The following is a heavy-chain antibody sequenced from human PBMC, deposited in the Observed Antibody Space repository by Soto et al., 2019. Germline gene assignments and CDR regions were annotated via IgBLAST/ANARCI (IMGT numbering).Heavy chain of an antibody. J-gene: IGHJ6*02. Sequence: SETLSLTCTVSGGSISSGDYYWSWIRQPPGKGLEWIGYIYYSGSTYYNPSLKSRVTISVDTSKNQFSLKLSSVTAADTAVYYCARESAPDYYGMDVWGQGTTVTVSS. CDR2: IYYSGST. D-gene: IGHD6-13*01. CDR1: GGSISSGDYY. V-gene: IGHV4-30-4*01. CDR3: ARESAPDYYGMDV.